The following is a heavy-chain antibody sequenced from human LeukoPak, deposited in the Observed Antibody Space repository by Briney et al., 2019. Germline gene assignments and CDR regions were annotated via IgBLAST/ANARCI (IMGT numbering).Heavy chain of an antibody. CDR2: IIPIFGTA. Sequence: SVKVSCKASGGTFSSYAISWVRQAPGQGLEWMGGIIPIFGTANCAQKFQGRVTITTDESTSTAYMELSSLRSEDTAVYYCARGRPYYDFWSGRNYYYYYMDVWGKGTTVTVSS. J-gene: IGHJ6*03. V-gene: IGHV1-69*05. CDR3: ARGRPYYDFWSGRNYYYYYMDV. CDR1: GGTFSSYA. D-gene: IGHD3-3*01.